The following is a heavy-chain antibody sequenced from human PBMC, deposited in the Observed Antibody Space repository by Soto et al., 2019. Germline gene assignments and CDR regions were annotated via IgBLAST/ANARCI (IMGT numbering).Heavy chain of an antibody. J-gene: IGHJ4*02. CDR2: ISAYNGNT. V-gene: IGHV1-18*01. CDR1: GYTFTNYG. Sequence: QVQLVQSGAEVKKPGASVKVSCKASGYTFTNYGISWVRQAPGQGLEWMGWISAYNGNTHYAQKLQGRVTMTTDPSTSTAYMELRRLRYDDTAVYYCARDSPPVDYWGQGTLVTVSS. CDR3: ARDSPPVDY.